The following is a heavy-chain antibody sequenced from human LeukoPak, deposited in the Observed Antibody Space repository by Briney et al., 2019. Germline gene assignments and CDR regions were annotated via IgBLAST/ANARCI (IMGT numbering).Heavy chain of an antibody. CDR2: IRSKTNSYAT. Sequence: GGSLRLSCAASGFTFSGSAMHWVRQASGKGLDWVGRIRSKTNSYATAYAASVKGRFTISRDDSKNTAYLQMNSLKTEDAGVYYCTSGGYCTSTSCYGVYWGQGTLVTVSS. V-gene: IGHV3-73*01. CDR3: TSGGYCTSTSCYGVY. D-gene: IGHD2-2*01. CDR1: GFTFSGSA. J-gene: IGHJ4*02.